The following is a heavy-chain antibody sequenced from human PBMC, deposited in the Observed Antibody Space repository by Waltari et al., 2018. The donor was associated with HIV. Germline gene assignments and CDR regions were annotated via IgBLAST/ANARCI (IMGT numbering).Heavy chain of an antibody. CDR1: GFNFRSYW. D-gene: IGHD3-16*01. Sequence: EVQLVESGGDLVQPGGSLRLSCAASGFNFRSYWMHWIRQIPGKGLVVVSHISTDGSDTSYLESVKGRFTISRDNAKNTLYLQMNSLRVEDTAIYYCTRDLSTYGHEFDYWGQGTLVTVAS. CDR3: TRDLSTYGHEFDY. V-gene: IGHV3-74*01. J-gene: IGHJ4*02. CDR2: ISTDGSDT.